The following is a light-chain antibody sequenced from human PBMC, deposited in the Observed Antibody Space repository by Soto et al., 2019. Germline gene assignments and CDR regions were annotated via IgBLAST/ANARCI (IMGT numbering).Light chain of an antibody. CDR3: QQYNNWPPFT. CDR1: QSVSSN. CDR2: GAS. J-gene: IGKJ3*01. V-gene: IGKV3-15*01. Sequence: EIVMTQSPATLSVSPGERATLSCRASQSVSSNLAWYQKKPGQAPRLLIYGASTRATGIPARFSGSGSGTDFTLTISSLQSEDFAIYYCQQYNNWPPFTFGPGTKVDIK.